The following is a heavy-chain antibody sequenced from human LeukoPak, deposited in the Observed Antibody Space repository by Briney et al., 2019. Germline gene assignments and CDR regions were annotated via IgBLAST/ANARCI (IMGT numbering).Heavy chain of an antibody. D-gene: IGHD4-17*01. CDR1: GFTFSSYA. Sequence: GGSLRLSCAASGFTFSSYAMHWVRQAPGKGLVWVAVISYDGSNKYYADSVKGRFTISRDNSKNTLYLQMNSLRAEDTAVYYCARSPDYGDYSVTLLGVDFDYWGQGTLVTVSS. V-gene: IGHV3-30-3*01. CDR2: ISYDGSNK. CDR3: ARSPDYGDYSVTLLGVDFDY. J-gene: IGHJ4*02.